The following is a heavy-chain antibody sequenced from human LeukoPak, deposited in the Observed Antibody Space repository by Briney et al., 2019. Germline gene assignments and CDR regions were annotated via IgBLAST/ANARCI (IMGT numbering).Heavy chain of an antibody. V-gene: IGHV4-59*01. CDR2: IYYTGST. J-gene: IGHJ6*03. D-gene: IGHD6-13*01. Sequence: PSETLSLTCTVSGGSISSYYWSWIRQPPGKGLEWIGYIYYTGSTNYNPSLKSRITISVDTSKNQFSLKLSSVTAADTAVYYCARGAGSRLNWNYYYYMDVWGKGTTVTVSS. CDR1: GGSISSYY. CDR3: ARGAGSRLNWNYYYYMDV.